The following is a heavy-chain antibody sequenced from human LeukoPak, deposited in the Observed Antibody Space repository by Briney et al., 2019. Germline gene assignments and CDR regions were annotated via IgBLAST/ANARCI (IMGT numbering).Heavy chain of an antibody. D-gene: IGHD3-22*01. CDR2: ISVSGTTM. J-gene: IGHJ1*01. V-gene: IGHV3-11*04. CDR1: GFTFTDYY. Sequence: GVSLRLSCATSGFTFTDYYMTWIRQAPGKGLEWISYISVSGTTMYYADSVKGRFTLSRDNAKNSLYLQMNSLRAEDTAVYYCATYSSLNRREFQYWGQGTLLTVSS. CDR3: ATYSSLNRREFQY.